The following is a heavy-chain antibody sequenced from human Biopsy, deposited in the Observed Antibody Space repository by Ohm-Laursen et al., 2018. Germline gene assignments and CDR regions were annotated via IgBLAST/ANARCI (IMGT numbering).Heavy chain of an antibody. CDR1: GGFISTYY. CDR2: VYNSGST. J-gene: IGHJ6*02. Sequence: TLSLTCTVSGGFISTYYWNWIRQPAGKALEWNGRVYNSGSTNYYPYLQSRVPMSVDTSKTRFPLNRSFVTAADTAVYYCARMDCSGGSCHYYSYGMDVWGQGTTVTVSS. V-gene: IGHV4-4*07. D-gene: IGHD2-15*01. CDR3: ARMDCSGGSCHYYSYGMDV.